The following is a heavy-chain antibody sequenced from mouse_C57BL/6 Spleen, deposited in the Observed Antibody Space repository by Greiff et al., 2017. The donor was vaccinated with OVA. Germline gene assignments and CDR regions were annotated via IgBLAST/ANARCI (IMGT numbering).Heavy chain of an antibody. CDR3: ARLTTVVATDYAMDY. J-gene: IGHJ4*01. CDR1: GYAFSRAW. D-gene: IGHD1-1*01. CDR2: IYPGDGDT. Sequence: QVQLQQSGPELVKPGASVKISCKASGYAFSRAWRNWVKQRPGKGLEWIGRIYPGDGDTNYNGKFKGKATLTADKSSSTAYMQLSSLTSEDSAVYFCARLTTVVATDYAMDYWGQGTSVTVSS. V-gene: IGHV1-82*01.